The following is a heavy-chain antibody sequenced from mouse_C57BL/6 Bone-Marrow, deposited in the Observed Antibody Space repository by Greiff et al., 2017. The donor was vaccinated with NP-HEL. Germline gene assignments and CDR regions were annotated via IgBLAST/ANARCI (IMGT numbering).Heavy chain of an antibody. J-gene: IGHJ4*01. CDR2: ISDGGSYT. Sequence: DVMLVESGGGLVKPGGSLKLSCAASGFTFSSYAMSWVRQTPEKRLEWVATISDGGSYTYYPDNVKGRFTISRDNAKNNLYLQMSHLKSEDTAMYYCARELTEDAMDYWGQGTSVTVSS. D-gene: IGHD1-3*01. CDR3: ARELTEDAMDY. V-gene: IGHV5-4*01. CDR1: GFTFSSYA.